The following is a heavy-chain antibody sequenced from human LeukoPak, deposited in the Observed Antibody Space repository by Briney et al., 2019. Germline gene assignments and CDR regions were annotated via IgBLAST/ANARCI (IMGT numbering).Heavy chain of an antibody. D-gene: IGHD6-13*01. J-gene: IGHJ4*02. CDR3: AKDWGYGEAGIDF. V-gene: IGHV3-7*04. Sequence: GGSLRLSCAASGFTFSAYWISWVRHAPGKGLEWVSIIKGDGSGKAYVDSVKGRFSISRDNAENSLYLQMGSLRAEDTAVYYCAKDWGYGEAGIDFWGQGTLVSVSS. CDR2: IKGDGSGK. CDR1: GFTFSAYW.